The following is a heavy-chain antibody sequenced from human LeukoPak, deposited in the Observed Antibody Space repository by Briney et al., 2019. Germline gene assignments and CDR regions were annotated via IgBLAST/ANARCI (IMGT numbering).Heavy chain of an antibody. J-gene: IGHJ4*02. CDR1: GFXFSSYW. V-gene: IGHV3-74*01. Sequence: GGSLRLSCAASGFXFSSYWIHWVRQAPGKGRVWVSRINNDGSNTLYADSVKGRFTISRDNGKHTLYLQMNSLTAEDTAIYYCARAIAVAGKYYFDYWGQGTLVTVSS. CDR3: ARAIAVAGKYYFDY. CDR2: INNDGSNT. D-gene: IGHD6-19*01.